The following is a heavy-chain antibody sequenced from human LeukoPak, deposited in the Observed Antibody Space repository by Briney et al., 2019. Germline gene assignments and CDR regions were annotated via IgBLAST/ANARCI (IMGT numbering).Heavy chain of an antibody. CDR1: GGSISSYY. Sequence: SETLSLTCTVSGGSISSYYWSWIRQPPGKGLEWIGYIYYSGSTNYNPSLKSRVTISVDTSKNQFSLKLSSVTAADTAVYYRARGPYFDYWGQGTLVTVSS. CDR2: IYYSGST. V-gene: IGHV4-59*01. CDR3: ARGPYFDY. J-gene: IGHJ4*02.